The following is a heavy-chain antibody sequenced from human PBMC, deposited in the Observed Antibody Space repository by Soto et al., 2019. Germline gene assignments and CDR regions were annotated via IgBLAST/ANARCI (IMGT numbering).Heavy chain of an antibody. V-gene: IGHV4-31*03. CDR3: ARWGLDFWSGYPLSMDV. CDR1: GGSISSGGYY. CDR2: IYYSGST. D-gene: IGHD3-3*01. J-gene: IGHJ6*02. Sequence: QVQLQESGPGLVKPSQTLSLTCTVSGGSISSGGYYWSWIRQHPGKGLEWIGYIYYSGSTYYNPSLKSRVTISVDTSKNQFSLKLSSVTAADTAVYYCARWGLDFWSGYPLSMDVWGQGTTVTVSS.